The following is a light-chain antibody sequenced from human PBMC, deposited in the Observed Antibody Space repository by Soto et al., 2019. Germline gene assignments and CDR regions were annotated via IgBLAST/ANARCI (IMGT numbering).Light chain of an antibody. CDR3: QSFDSRVTGFYV. Sequence: QSVLTQPPSVSGAPGQRVTISCTGSSSNIGADYDVHWYRQLPGAAPKLLIFGNNNRPSGVPDRISGSKSGTSASLAITGLQAEDEADYYCQSFDSRVTGFYVFGTGTKVTVL. J-gene: IGLJ1*01. V-gene: IGLV1-40*01. CDR2: GNN. CDR1: SSNIGADYD.